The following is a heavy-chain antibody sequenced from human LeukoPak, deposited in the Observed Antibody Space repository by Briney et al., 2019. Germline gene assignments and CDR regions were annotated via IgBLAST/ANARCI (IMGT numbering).Heavy chain of an antibody. CDR1: GFTFSSYW. J-gene: IGHJ4*02. D-gene: IGHD6-19*01. CDR2: INSDGSST. CDR3: ARALFSSGWYGFDY. Sequence: GGSLRLSCAASGFTFSSYWMHWVRHAPGKGLVWVSRINSDGSSTNYADSLKGRFTISRDNAKNTLYLQMNSLRAEDTAVYYCARALFSSGWYGFDYWGQGTLVTVSS. V-gene: IGHV3-74*01.